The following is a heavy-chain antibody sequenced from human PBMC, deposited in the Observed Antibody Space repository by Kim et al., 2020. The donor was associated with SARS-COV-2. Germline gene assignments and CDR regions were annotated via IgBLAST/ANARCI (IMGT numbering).Heavy chain of an antibody. CDR3: AKMGPALLWFGELNFDY. V-gene: IGHV3-9*01. D-gene: IGHD3-10*01. CDR2: ISWNSGNI. J-gene: IGHJ4*02. Sequence: GGSLRLSCAASGFTFGDYAMHWVRQAPGKGLEWVSGISWNSGNIGYADSVKGRFTISRDNAKNSLYLQMNSLRAEDTALYYCAKMGPALLWFGELNFDYWGQGTLVTVSS. CDR1: GFTFGDYA.